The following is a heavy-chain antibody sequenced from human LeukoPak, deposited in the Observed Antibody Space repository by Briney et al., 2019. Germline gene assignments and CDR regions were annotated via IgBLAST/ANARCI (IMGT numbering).Heavy chain of an antibody. CDR2: IQSDGSNK. J-gene: IGHJ4*02. D-gene: IGHD6-13*01. V-gene: IGHV3-30*02. Sequence: PGGSLRLSCAPSGFTFSNYGIHWARQAPGKGLEWVAFIQSDGSNKYYGDSVKGRFTISRDNSKNTLYLQMNTLRVGDTAVYYCAKVLYGNSWASFDSWGRGALVSVSS. CDR3: AKVLYGNSWASFDS. CDR1: GFTFSNYG.